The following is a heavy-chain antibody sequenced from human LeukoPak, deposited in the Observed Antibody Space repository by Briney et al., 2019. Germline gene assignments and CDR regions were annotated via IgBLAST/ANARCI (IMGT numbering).Heavy chain of an antibody. D-gene: IGHD1-26*01. CDR3: ARNIVGAIEDGVEN. V-gene: IGHV4-39*01. Sequence: PSETLSLTCTVSGGSISSSSYYWGWIRQPPGKGLEWIGSIYYSGSTYYNPSLKSRVTISVDTSKNQFSLKLSSVTAADTAVYYCARNIVGAIEDGVENWGQGTLVTVSS. CDR2: IYYSGST. CDR1: GGSISSSSYY. J-gene: IGHJ4*02.